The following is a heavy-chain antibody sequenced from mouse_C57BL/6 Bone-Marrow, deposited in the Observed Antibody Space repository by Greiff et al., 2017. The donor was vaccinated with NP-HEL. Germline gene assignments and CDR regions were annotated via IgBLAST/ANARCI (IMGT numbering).Heavy chain of an antibody. Sequence: EVQLQQSGAELVRPGASVKLSCTASGFNIKDDYMHWVKQRPEQGLEWIGWIDPENGDTEYASKFQGKATITADTSSNTAYLQLSSLTSEDTAVYYCTRRSAYGNYYYFDYWGQGTTLTVSS. CDR3: TRRSAYGNYYYFDY. V-gene: IGHV14-4*01. CDR1: GFNIKDDY. D-gene: IGHD2-1*01. J-gene: IGHJ2*01. CDR2: IDPENGDT.